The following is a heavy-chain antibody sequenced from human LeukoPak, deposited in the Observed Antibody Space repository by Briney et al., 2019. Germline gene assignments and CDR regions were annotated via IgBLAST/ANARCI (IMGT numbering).Heavy chain of an antibody. Sequence: SETLSLTCTVSGGSISSYYWSWIRQPPGKGLEWIGYIYYTGSSSYNPSLKGRVTISVDTSMNQFSLKLFSVTAADTAVYYCARHARNSWHSDYWGQGAVVTVSS. V-gene: IGHV4-59*08. CDR1: GGSISSYY. CDR2: IYYTGSS. D-gene: IGHD6-13*01. J-gene: IGHJ4*02. CDR3: ARHARNSWHSDY.